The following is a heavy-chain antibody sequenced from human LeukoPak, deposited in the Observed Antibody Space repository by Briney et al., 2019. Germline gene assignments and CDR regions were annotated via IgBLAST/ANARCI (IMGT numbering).Heavy chain of an antibody. CDR2: ISYDGSNK. CDR1: GFTFSSYA. V-gene: IGHV3-30-3*01. CDR3: ASDFGEVIRTFEY. J-gene: IGHJ4*02. D-gene: IGHD3-3*01. Sequence: GSLRLSCAASGFTFSSYAMHWVRQAPGKGLEWVAVISYDGSNKYYADSVKGRFTISRDNSKNTLYLQMNSLRAEDTAVYYCASDFGEVIRTFEYWGQGTLVTVSS.